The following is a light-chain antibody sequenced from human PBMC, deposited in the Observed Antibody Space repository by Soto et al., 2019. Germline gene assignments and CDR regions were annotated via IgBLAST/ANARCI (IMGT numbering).Light chain of an antibody. CDR2: DVS. CDR1: QSVRSSF. CDR3: QQYENSVMYT. Sequence: EIVLTQSPGTLSLSPGERATLSCRASQSVRSSFCAWYQQKPGQAPRLLIYDVSVRATGIPDRFSGSGSGTDFTLTINRLEPEDFAVYYCQQYENSVMYTFGQGTKLEIK. V-gene: IGKV3-20*01. J-gene: IGKJ2*01.